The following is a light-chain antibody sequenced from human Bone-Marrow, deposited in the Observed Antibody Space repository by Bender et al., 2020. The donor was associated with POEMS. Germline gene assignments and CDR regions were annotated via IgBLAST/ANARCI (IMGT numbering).Light chain of an antibody. CDR2: EVN. Sequence: QSALTQPASVSGSPGQSVTVSCTGTSSDVGTYILVSWYQHHPGKAPKLMIYEVNKRPSGVSNRFSGSKSGNTASLTISGLQSEDEADYYCAVWDDSLNGWVFGGGTKLTVL. V-gene: IGLV2-23*02. CDR1: SSDVGTYIL. J-gene: IGLJ3*02. CDR3: AVWDDSLNGWV.